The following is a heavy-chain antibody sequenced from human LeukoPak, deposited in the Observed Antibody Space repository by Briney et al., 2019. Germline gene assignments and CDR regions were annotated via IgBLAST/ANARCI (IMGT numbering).Heavy chain of an antibody. CDR2: ISSGSNFI. V-gene: IGHV3-21*01. D-gene: IGHD2-2*01. Sequence: GGSLRLSCAASGFTFSSYSVNWVRQAPGKGLEWVSSISSGSNFIYYADSVRGRFTISRDNSKNSLYLQMNSLRAEDTAVYYCARFHCSSSSCSASRYYYYYMDVWGKGTTVTVSS. CDR3: ARFHCSSSSCSASRYYYYYMDV. CDR1: GFTFSSYS. J-gene: IGHJ6*03.